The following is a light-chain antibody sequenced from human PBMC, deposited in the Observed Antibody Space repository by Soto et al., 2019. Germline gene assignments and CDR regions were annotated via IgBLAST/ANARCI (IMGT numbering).Light chain of an antibody. CDR1: QSVSSD. V-gene: IGKV3D-15*01. Sequence: EMVMTQSPATLSVSPGESATLFCRASQSVSSDLGWYQQKPGQAPRLLIYGASSRATGIPDRFSGSGSGTEFTLTISSLQSEDFALYYCQQYNNWPITFGQGTRLEI. CDR2: GAS. CDR3: QQYNNWPIT. J-gene: IGKJ5*01.